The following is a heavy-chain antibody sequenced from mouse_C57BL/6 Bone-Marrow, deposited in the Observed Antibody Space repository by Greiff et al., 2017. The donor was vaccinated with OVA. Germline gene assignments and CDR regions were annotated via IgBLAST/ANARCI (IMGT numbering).Heavy chain of an antibody. J-gene: IGHJ2*01. CDR1: GYTFTSYG. D-gene: IGHD1-1*01. CDR2: IYLGNGYT. Sequence: VQLQQSGAELVRPGSSVKMSCKTSGYTFTSYGINWVKQRPGQGLEWIGYIYLGNGYTEYNEKFKGKATLTSDTSSSTAYMQLSSLTSEDSAIYFCASFTTRYWGQGTTLTVSS. V-gene: IGHV1-58*01. CDR3: ASFTTRY.